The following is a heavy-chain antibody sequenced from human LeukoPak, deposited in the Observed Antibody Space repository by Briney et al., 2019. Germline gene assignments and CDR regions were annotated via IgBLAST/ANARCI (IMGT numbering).Heavy chain of an antibody. V-gene: IGHV3-23*01. CDR2: ITTSDGNT. J-gene: IGHJ4*02. Sequence: GGSLRLSCAASGFTFSSYTMSWVRQAPGKGLVWVSTITTSDGNTYYADSVKGRFTVSRDNSKNTLFLRMNSLRAEDTAVYYCAKDGGLWVSAHWGDSWGRGTLVTVSS. D-gene: IGHD7-27*01. CDR1: GFTFSSYT. CDR3: AKDGGLWVSAHWGDS.